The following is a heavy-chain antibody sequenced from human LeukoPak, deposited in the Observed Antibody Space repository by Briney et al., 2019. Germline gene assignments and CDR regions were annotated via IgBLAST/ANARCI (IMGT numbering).Heavy chain of an antibody. J-gene: IGHJ4*02. CDR2: ISGSGGST. CDR1: GFTFSSYA. CDR3: AREESWFGELFPSRFDY. V-gene: IGHV3-23*01. Sequence: GGSLRLSCAASGFTFSSYAMSWVRQAPGKGLEWVSSISGSGGSTYYADSVKGRFTISRDDSKNTLYLQMNSLRAEDTAVYYCAREESWFGELFPSRFDYWGQGTLVTVSS. D-gene: IGHD3-10*01.